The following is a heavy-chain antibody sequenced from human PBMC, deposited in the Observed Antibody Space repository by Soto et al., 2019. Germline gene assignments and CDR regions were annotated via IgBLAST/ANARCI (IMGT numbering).Heavy chain of an antibody. V-gene: IGHV3-23*01. Sequence: SLRLSGAPSGCTFNDHAMSWVRQAPPEGLEGVSAISGSGDSSYYAHPVKRRVTISRDNSKNTLLLQMNSQRAEDTAGYYCAKDLYVQRPRGWFDSWGQGTLVTVSS. D-gene: IGHD5-18*01. CDR3: AKDLYVQRPRGWFDS. CDR2: ISGSGDSS. CDR1: GCTFNDHA. J-gene: IGHJ5*01.